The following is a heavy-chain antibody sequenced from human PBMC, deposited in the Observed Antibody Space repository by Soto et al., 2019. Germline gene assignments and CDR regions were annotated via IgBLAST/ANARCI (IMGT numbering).Heavy chain of an antibody. CDR3: ARHPLHGYCSSTSCYDGYYGMDV. CDR1: GYSFTSYW. V-gene: IGHV5-10-1*03. CDR2: IDPSDSYT. Sequence: EVQLVQSGAEVKKPGESLRISCKGSGYSFTSYWISWVRQMPGKGLEWMGRIDPSDSYTNYSPSFQGHVTISADKSISTAYLQWSSLKASDTAMYYCARHPLHGYCSSTSCYDGYYGMDVWGQGTTVTVSS. D-gene: IGHD2-2*01. J-gene: IGHJ6*02.